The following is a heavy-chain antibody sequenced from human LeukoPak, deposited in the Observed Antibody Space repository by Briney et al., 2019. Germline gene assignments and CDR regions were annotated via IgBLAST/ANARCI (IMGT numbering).Heavy chain of an antibody. D-gene: IGHD6-6*01. CDR1: GGSFSGYY. V-gene: IGHV4-34*01. J-gene: IGHJ6*03. CDR2: INHSGST. Sequence: SETMSLTCAVYGGSFSGYYWSWIRQPPGKGLEWIGEINHSGSTNYNPSLKSRVTISVDTSKNQFSLKLSSVTAADTAVYYCARYSSSGKYYYYYYYMDVWGKGTTVTVSS. CDR3: ARYSSSGKYYYYYYYMDV.